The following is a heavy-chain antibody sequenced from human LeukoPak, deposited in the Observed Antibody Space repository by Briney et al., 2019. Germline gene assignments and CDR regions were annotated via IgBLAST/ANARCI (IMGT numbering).Heavy chain of an antibody. CDR1: GYSFTSYW. CDR2: IYPDDSDT. CDR3: ARHVDYFYYMDV. J-gene: IGHJ6*03. V-gene: IGHV5-51*01. Sequence: GESLQISCQGSGYSFTSYWIGWVRQLPGKGLERMGIIYPDDSDTRYSPTFQGQVTMSVDKSVSTAYLQWSSLKASDTAIYYCARHVDYFYYMDVWGKGSTVTISS.